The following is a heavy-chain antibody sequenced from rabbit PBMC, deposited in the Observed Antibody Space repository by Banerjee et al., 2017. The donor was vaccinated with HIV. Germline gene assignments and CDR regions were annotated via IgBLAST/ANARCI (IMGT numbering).Heavy chain of an antibody. CDR3: ARDAGGDGYSNDL. V-gene: IGHV1S45*01. Sequence: QEQLEESGGDLVKPGASLTLTCTASGFTISSTYYMCWVRQAPGKGLEWIACINTSSGTTYYANWAKGRFTISKTSSTTVTLQMTSLTAADTATYFCARDAGGDGYSNDLWGQGTLVTVS. D-gene: IGHD7-1*01. CDR2: INTSSGTT. J-gene: IGHJ3*01. CDR1: GFTISSTYY.